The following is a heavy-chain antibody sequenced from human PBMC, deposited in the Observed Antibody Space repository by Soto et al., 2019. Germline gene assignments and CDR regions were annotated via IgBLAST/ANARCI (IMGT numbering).Heavy chain of an antibody. CDR1: GYTFINHG. CDR2: IRFYNDNT. CDR3: ARYNGGCGPYGMDV. V-gene: IGHV1-18*01. Sequence: QAQLVQSGAEVKKPGASVKVSCKASGYTFINHGISWVRQAPGQGLEWMGGIRFYNDNTNYAPKFQGRVTMTTDTSQSTANMEPRSLRSEDTAVYYCARYNGGCGPYGMDVWGQGTTGTVSS. D-gene: IGHD6-19*01. J-gene: IGHJ6*02.